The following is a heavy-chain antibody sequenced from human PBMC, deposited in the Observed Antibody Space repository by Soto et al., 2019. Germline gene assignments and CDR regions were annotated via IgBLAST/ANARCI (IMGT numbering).Heavy chain of an antibody. V-gene: IGHV3-74*01. CDR3: LRDQRHWNEFADQ. CDR1: GFAFGSYW. D-gene: IGHD1-1*01. CDR2: ISQDGAIA. J-gene: IGHJ4*02. Sequence: VQLVESGGGLVQPGGSLRLSCAASGFAFGSYWMHWVRQAPGKGLVWVSRISQDGAIATQADSVKGRCTISRDNAKNTLFLQMNSLRAGDTAVYYCLRDQRHWNEFADQWGQGTLVTGSS.